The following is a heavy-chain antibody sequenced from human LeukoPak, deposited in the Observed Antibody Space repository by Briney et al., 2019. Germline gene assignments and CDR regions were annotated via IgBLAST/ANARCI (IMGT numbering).Heavy chain of an antibody. J-gene: IGHJ3*01. CDR3: AKAGVRYFDSSGLYAFDF. CDR2: IYYSGST. V-gene: IGHV4-39*01. Sequence: SETLSLTCAVSGGSISSTSYYWAWIRQPPGKGLEWIGTIYYSGSTYHNPSLKSRVTMSVDTSRNQFSLKLSSVDAADTAVYYCAKAGVRYFDSSGLYAFDFWGQGTTATVSS. D-gene: IGHD3-22*01. CDR1: GGSISSTSYY.